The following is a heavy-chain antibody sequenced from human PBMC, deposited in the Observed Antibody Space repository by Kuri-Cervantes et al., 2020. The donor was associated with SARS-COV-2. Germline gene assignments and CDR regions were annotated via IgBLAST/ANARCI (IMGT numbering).Heavy chain of an antibody. J-gene: IGHJ6*02. Sequence: GESLKISCAASGFTFSSYAMSWVRQAPGKGLEWVSVIYSGGSSTYYADSVKGRFTISRDSSKNTLYLQMNSLRAEDTAVYYCASMVRGNYGMDVWGQGTTVTVSS. CDR3: ASMVRGNYGMDV. V-gene: IGHV3-23*03. D-gene: IGHD3-10*01. CDR1: GFTFSSYA. CDR2: IYSGGSST.